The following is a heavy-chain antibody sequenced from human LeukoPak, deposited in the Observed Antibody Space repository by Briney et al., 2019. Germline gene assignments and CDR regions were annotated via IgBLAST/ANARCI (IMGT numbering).Heavy chain of an antibody. CDR3: ARQLGYCSSTSCYADKVDY. CDR2: IDYSGST. CDR1: GGSISSSSYY. D-gene: IGHD2-2*01. J-gene: IGHJ4*02. Sequence: PSGTLSLTCTVSGGSISSSSYYWGWIRQPPGKGLEWIGSIDYSGSTYYIPSLKSRFSISVDTSKNHFSLKLSSVTAADTAVYYCARQLGYCSSTSCYADKVDYWGQGTLVTVSS. V-gene: IGHV4-39*01.